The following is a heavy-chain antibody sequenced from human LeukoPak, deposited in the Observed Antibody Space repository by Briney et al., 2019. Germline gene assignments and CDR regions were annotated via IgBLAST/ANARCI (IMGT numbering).Heavy chain of an antibody. V-gene: IGHV3-30*03. Sequence: GGSLRLSCAASGFIFSNYDIHWVRQAPGKGLEWVAIISSEGNTYYYADSVKGRFTISRDNSKSMVYLQMDSLRPEDTAFYYCSVYLTSRDYWGQGSLVAVSS. CDR2: ISSEGNTY. D-gene: IGHD2-8*01. CDR1: GFIFSNYD. J-gene: IGHJ4*02. CDR3: SVYLTSRDY.